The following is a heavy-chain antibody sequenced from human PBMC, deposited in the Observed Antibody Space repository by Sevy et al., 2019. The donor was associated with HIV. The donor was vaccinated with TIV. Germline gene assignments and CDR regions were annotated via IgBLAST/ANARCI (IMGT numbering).Heavy chain of an antibody. CDR3: ARDLPPSATTLAHFDY. CDR2: ISNSGTII. V-gene: IGHV3-48*03. J-gene: IGHJ4*02. Sequence: GGSLRLSCAASGFTFSSYEMNWVRQAPGKGLEWVSYISNSGTIISYSDSVRGRFTIFRDNARNSVYLQMNSLRAEDTAVYYCARDLPPSATTLAHFDYWGQGTLVTVSS. CDR1: GFTFSSYE. D-gene: IGHD4-4*01.